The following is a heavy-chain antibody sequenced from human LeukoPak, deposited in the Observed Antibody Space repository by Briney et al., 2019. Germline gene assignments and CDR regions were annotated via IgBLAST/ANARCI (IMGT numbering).Heavy chain of an antibody. V-gene: IGHV3-23*01. Sequence: GGSLRLSCAASGFTFSSYAMSLVRQAPGKGLEWVSAISGSGGSTYYADSVKGRFTISRDNSKNTLYLQMNSLRAEDTAVYYCANSAPVSDILTGYSSTVDYWGQGTLVTVSS. CDR2: ISGSGGST. CDR1: GFTFSSYA. CDR3: ANSAPVSDILTGYSSTVDY. J-gene: IGHJ4*02. D-gene: IGHD3-9*01.